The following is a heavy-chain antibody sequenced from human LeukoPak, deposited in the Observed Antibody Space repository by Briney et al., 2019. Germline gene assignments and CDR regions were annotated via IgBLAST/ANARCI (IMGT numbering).Heavy chain of an antibody. CDR1: GYAFTAYY. V-gene: IGHV1-2*02. Sequence: ASVKVSCKASGYAFTAYYIHWVRQAPGQGLEWMGWINPNNGVTNFAQKFEGRVTMARDTSITTVYMDVSRLRSDDTAVYYCARVEALYYYYMDVWGKGTTVTVSS. J-gene: IGHJ6*03. CDR2: INPNNGVT. CDR3: ARVEALYYYYMDV.